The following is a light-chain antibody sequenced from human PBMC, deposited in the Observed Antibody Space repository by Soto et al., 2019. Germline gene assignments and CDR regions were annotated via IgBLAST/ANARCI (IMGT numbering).Light chain of an antibody. CDR3: QQYNNWPFS. Sequence: EIVLTQSPASLSLSPGERATLSCRAGQGVTTPFAWYQQKSGQSPRLLIYDVSIRSTGVPARFSATGSETDFTLTISGLQSEDSAVYFCQQYNNWPFSFGQGTRLEIK. V-gene: IGKV3-15*01. J-gene: IGKJ5*01. CDR1: QGVTTP. CDR2: DVS.